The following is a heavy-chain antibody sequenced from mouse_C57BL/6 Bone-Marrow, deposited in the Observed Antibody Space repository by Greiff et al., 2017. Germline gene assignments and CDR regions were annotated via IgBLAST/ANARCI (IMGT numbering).Heavy chain of an antibody. V-gene: IGHV5-17*01. CDR1: GFTFSDCG. Sequence: VKLMESGGGFVKPSGSLTLSCAASGFTFSDCGMYWGRQDPAKGLERVAYISSGSSTIYYADTGKGRFTISRDNAKNTLFLQMTSLRSADTAMYYCASTPWFAYWGQGTLVTVSA. CDR2: ISSGSSTI. J-gene: IGHJ3*01. CDR3: ASTPWFAY.